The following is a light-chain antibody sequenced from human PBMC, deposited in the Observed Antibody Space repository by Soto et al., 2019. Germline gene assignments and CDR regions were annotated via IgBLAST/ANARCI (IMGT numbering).Light chain of an antibody. CDR3: QQHNNWPPWT. CDR2: GAS. V-gene: IGKV3-15*01. J-gene: IGKJ1*01. Sequence: DIVMTQSPATLSVSPGERATLSCRASQSVANNVAWYQQKPGQPPRLLIYGASTRAAGVPARFSGSGYGRKFSLNISSLQSEDFAIYHCQQHNNWPPWTFGQGTKVEV. CDR1: QSVANN.